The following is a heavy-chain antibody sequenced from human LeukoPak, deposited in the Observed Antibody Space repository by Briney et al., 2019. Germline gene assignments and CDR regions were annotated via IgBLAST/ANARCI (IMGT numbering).Heavy chain of an antibody. D-gene: IGHD2-2*01. CDR3: ARLYCSSTSCYRWWFDP. V-gene: IGHV4-59*01. CDR1: GGSISSYY. J-gene: IGHJ5*02. Sequence: PSETLSLPCTVSGGSISSYYWSWIRQPPAKGLEWVGYIYYSGSTNYNPPLKSRVTISLDTSKNQFSLKLSSVTAADTAVYYCARLYCSSTSCYRWWFDPWGQGTLVTVSS. CDR2: IYYSGST.